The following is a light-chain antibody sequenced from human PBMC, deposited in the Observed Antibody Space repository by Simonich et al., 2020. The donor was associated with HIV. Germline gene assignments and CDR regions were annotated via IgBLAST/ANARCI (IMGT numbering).Light chain of an antibody. CDR3: QQYYSTPPT. CDR2: GAS. Sequence: EIVMTQSPATLSVSPGERATLSCRASQSVSSDLAWYQQKPGQAPRLLIYGASTRATGIPARCSGSGSGTEFTLTISSMQSEDVAVYYCQQYYSTPPTFGPGTKVDIK. V-gene: IGKV3-15*01. J-gene: IGKJ3*01. CDR1: QSVSSD.